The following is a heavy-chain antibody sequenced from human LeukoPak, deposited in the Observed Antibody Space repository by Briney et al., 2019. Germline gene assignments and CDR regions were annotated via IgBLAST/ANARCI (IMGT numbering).Heavy chain of an antibody. V-gene: IGHV3-11*04. Sequence: GGSLRLSCAASGLTVSSSYMSWVRQAPGKGLEWVSYISSGGTTMYYADSVKGRFTISRDNAKNSLYLQMNSLRAEDTAVYYCARDFGGVAGTWYDAFDIWGQGTMVTVSS. D-gene: IGHD6-19*01. J-gene: IGHJ3*02. CDR3: ARDFGGVAGTWYDAFDI. CDR2: ISSGGTTM. CDR1: GLTVSSSY.